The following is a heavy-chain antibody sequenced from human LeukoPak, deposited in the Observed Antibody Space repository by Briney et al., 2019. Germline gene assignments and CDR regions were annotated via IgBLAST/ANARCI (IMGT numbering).Heavy chain of an antibody. Sequence: GGSLRLSCAASGFTFSSYAMSWVRQDPGKGLEWVSAISGSGGSTYYADSVKGRFTISRDNSKNTLYLQMNSLRAEDTAVYYCAKDRRREAVAGTFDYWGQGTLVTVSS. V-gene: IGHV3-23*01. CDR2: ISGSGGST. J-gene: IGHJ4*02. CDR3: AKDRRREAVAGTFDY. D-gene: IGHD6-13*01. CDR1: GFTFSSYA.